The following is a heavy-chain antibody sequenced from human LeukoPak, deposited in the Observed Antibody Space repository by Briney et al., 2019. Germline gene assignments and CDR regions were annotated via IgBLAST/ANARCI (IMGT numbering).Heavy chain of an antibody. CDR3: AKEDSSSWYYFDY. CDR2: ISGSGGST. Sequence: GGSLRLSCAASGFTFSSYAMGWVRQAPGKGLEWVSAISGSGGSTYYADSVKGRFTISRDNSKNTLYLQMNSLRAEDTAVYHCAKEDSSSWYYFDYWGQGTLVTVSS. CDR1: GFTFSSYA. V-gene: IGHV3-23*01. D-gene: IGHD6-13*01. J-gene: IGHJ4*02.